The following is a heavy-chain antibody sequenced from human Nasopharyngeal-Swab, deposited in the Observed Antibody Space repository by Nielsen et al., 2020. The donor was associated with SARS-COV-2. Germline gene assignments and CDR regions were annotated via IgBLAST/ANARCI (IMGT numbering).Heavy chain of an antibody. CDR1: GFTFSSYA. J-gene: IGHJ4*02. CDR3: ARSGELRFLEWLNTRPDY. CDR2: ISGSGGST. V-gene: IGHV3-23*01. D-gene: IGHD3-3*01. Sequence: GESLKISCAASGFTFSSYAMSWVRQAPGKGLGWVSAISGSGGSTYYADSVKGRFTISRDNSKNTLYLQMNSLRAEDTAVYYCARSGELRFLEWLNTRPDYWGQGTLVTVSS.